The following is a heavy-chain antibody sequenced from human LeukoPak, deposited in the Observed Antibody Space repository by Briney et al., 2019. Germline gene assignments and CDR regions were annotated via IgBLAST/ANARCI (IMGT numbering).Heavy chain of an antibody. D-gene: IGHD3-22*01. Sequence: ASVKVSCKASGGTFSSYAISWVRQAPGQGLEWMGRINPNSGGTNYAQKFQGRVTMTRDTSISTVYMELSRLRPDDTAVYYCARVGYYESSGYYEYWGQGTLVTASS. CDR2: INPNSGGT. J-gene: IGHJ4*02. CDR3: ARVGYYESSGYYEY. CDR1: GGTFSSYA. V-gene: IGHV1-2*06.